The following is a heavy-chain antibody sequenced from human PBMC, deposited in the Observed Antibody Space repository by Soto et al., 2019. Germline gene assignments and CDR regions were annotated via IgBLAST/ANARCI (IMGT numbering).Heavy chain of an antibody. V-gene: IGHV3-23*01. Sequence: EVQLLESGGGLVQSGGSLRLSCAASGFTFSSFAMNWVRQAPGKGLEWVSTISVSGDTTTYADSVKGRFTISRDNSMDTLYLQMNSLRAEDTALYFCAKDGVGWVTTVSYFDSWGQGTRATVSS. D-gene: IGHD4-4*01. CDR2: ISVSGDTT. CDR1: GFTFSSFA. CDR3: AKDGVGWVTTVSYFDS. J-gene: IGHJ4*02.